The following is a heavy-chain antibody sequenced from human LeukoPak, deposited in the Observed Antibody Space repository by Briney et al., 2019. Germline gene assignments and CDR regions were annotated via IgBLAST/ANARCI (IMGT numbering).Heavy chain of an antibody. V-gene: IGHV3-7*01. D-gene: IGHD6-19*01. J-gene: IGHJ4*02. CDR1: GFSFSNYW. Sequence: GGSLRLSCVASGFSFSNYWMSWVRQAPGKGLEGGANIKQGGSKKNYVDSVKGRFTISRDNAKNSLYLQMNSLRAEDTAVYYCASDRFSSGDFWGQGTLVAVSS. CDR2: IKQGGSKK. CDR3: ASDRFSSGDF.